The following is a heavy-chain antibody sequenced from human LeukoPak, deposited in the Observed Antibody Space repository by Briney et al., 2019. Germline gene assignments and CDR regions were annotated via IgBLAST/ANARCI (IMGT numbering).Heavy chain of an antibody. CDR2: IYYSGIS. V-gene: IGHV4-39*01. CDR1: SDSISTSSYY. CDR3: ARSDYYDYRQIDF. D-gene: IGHD3-22*01. J-gene: IGHJ4*02. Sequence: SETLSLTCTVSSDSISTSSYYWGWIRQPPGKGLEWLGSIYYSGISHYNPSLKRRVTIYVDTSRNQFSLHLYSVTAADTAVFYCARSDYYDYRQIDFWGQGTLVTVSS.